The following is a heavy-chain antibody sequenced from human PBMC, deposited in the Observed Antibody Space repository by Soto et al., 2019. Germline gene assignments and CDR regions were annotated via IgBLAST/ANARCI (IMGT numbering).Heavy chain of an antibody. V-gene: IGHV4-59*01. D-gene: IGHD3-16*01. J-gene: IGHJ5*02. CDR1: GDFLHNFF. Sequence: QVQLQEAGPGLVRPSETLSLTCTVSGDFLHNFFWSWIRQTPGKGLEWIGYVSQGWAAAYLAEGETTGYNPFLESRATISLDLPKNQFSLRLTSVTAADTAVYYCARDRGGITVSSKPLGEWFDPWGQGTLVTVSS. CDR2: VSQGWAAAYLAEGETT. CDR3: ARDRGGITVSSKPLGEWFDP.